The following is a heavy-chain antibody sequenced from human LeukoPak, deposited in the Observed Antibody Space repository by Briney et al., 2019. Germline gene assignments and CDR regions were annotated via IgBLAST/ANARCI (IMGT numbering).Heavy chain of an antibody. CDR2: ISGSGGST. J-gene: IGHJ4*02. D-gene: IGHD3-22*01. CDR3: AKDQYYYDSSGIFDY. V-gene: IGHV3-23*01. CDR1: GFTFSSYA. Sequence: GGSLRLSCAASGFTFSSYATSWVRQAPGKGLEWVSAISGSGGSTYYADSVKGRFTISRDNSKNTLYLQMNSLRAEDTAVYYCAKDQYYYDSSGIFDYWGQGTLVTVSS.